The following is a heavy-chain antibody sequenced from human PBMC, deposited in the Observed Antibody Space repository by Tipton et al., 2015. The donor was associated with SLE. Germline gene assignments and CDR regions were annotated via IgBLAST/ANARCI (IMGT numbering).Heavy chain of an antibody. V-gene: IGHV4-31*01. D-gene: IGHD5-18*01. CDR2: IYFSGST. Sequence: TLSLTCTVSGGSISSDGYYWTWIRQHPGKGLEWIGYIYFSGSTYYNPSLKNPVTISLDTSNNQLSLRLSSVTAADTAVYYCARLHGYSYGLNWFDPWGQGTLISVSS. CDR3: ARLHGYSYGLNWFDP. CDR1: GGSISSDGYY. J-gene: IGHJ5*02.